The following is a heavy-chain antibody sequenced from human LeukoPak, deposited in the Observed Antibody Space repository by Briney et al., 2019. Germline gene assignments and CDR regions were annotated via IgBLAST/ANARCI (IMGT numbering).Heavy chain of an antibody. CDR2: IIPIFGTA. V-gene: IGHV1-69*05. CDR1: GYTFTSYA. Sequence: ASVKVSCKASGYTFTSYAMNWVRQAPGQGLEWMGGIIPIFGTANYAQKFQGGVTITTDESTSTAYMELSSLRSEDTAVYYCASEGVGQAAAGYNWFDPWGQGTLVTVSS. J-gene: IGHJ5*02. D-gene: IGHD6-13*01. CDR3: ASEGVGQAAAGYNWFDP.